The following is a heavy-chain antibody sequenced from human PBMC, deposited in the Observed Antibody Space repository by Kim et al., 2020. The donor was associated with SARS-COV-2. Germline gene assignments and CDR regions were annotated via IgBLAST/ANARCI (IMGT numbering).Heavy chain of an antibody. Sequence: GGSLRLSCAASGFTFDDYAMHWVRQAPGKGLEWVSGISWNSGSIGYADSVKGRFTISRDNAKNSLYLQMNSLRAEDTALYYCAKDGGFGSIVGDSYYFDYWGQGTLVTVSS. D-gene: IGHD2-21*01. CDR3: AKDGGFGSIVGDSYYFDY. V-gene: IGHV3-9*01. CDR2: ISWNSGSI. J-gene: IGHJ4*02. CDR1: GFTFDDYA.